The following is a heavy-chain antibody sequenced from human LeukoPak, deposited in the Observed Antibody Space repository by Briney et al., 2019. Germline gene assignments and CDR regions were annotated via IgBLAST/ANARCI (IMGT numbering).Heavy chain of an antibody. Sequence: SETLSLTCSVSGGSFNSGGYYWTWIRQHPGKGLEWIGYIYYSGSTYYNPSLKSRVTISVDTSKNQFSLKLSSVTAADTAVYYCGATRCGRTSCYQYYYVDVWGKGTTVTVSS. D-gene: IGHD2-2*01. CDR3: GATRCGRTSCYQYYYVDV. CDR1: GGSFNSGGYY. J-gene: IGHJ6*03. V-gene: IGHV4-31*03. CDR2: IYYSGST.